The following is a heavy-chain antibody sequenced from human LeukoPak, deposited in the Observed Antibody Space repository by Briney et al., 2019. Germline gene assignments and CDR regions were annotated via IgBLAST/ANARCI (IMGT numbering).Heavy chain of an antibody. CDR1: GFIFCNSW. J-gene: IGHJ3*02. D-gene: IGHD1-1*01. V-gene: IGHV3-23*01. Sequence: PGGSLRLSCAGSGFIFCNSWVSWVRQAPAKGLEWVSPINWSGGSTYYAVSVKGRFTISRDNSKNTLYLQMNSLRDQDTAVYYCAKASPNVLDAFDIWGQRTMVTVSS. CDR2: INWSGGST. CDR3: AKASPNVLDAFDI.